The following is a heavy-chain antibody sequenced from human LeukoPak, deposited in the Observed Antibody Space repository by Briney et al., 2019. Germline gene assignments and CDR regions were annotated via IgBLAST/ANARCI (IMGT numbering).Heavy chain of an antibody. CDR3: ARDGYSGYGGYDY. CDR1: AYTFTAYY. J-gene: IGHJ4*02. D-gene: IGHD5-12*01. V-gene: IGHV1-2*02. Sequence: ASVKVSCKASAYTFTAYYMHWVRQAPGQGLEYMGWINPNSGGTSSAQKFQGRVTMTRDTSISIAYMELSSLRSDDTAVYYCARDGYSGYGGYDYWGQGTLVTVSS. CDR2: INPNSGGT.